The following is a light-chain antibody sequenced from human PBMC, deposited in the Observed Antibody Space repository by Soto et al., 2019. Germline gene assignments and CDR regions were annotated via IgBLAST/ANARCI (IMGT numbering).Light chain of an antibody. Sequence: QSALTQPRSVSGSPGQSVPISCTGTSSDVGGYNYVSWYQQHPGKAPKLMIYDVTKRPSGVPDRFSGSKSGNTASLTISGLQAEDEADYYCCSYAGTYPEVFGGGTKLTVL. CDR3: CSYAGTYPEV. V-gene: IGLV2-11*01. J-gene: IGLJ2*01. CDR2: DVT. CDR1: SSDVGGYNY.